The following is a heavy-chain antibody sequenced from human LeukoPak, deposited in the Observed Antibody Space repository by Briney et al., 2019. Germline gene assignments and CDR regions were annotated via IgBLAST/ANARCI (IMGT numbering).Heavy chain of an antibody. D-gene: IGHD2-15*01. CDR3: ARGSGGSKYFDY. V-gene: IGHV4-34*01. J-gene: IGHJ4*02. CDR2: INHSGST. CDR1: GGSFSGYY. Sequence: SETLSFTCAVYGGSFSGYYWSWIRQPPGKGLEWIGEINHSGSTNYNPSLKSRVTISVDTSKNQFSLRLSSVTAADTAVYYCARGSGGSKYFDYWGQGTLVTVSS.